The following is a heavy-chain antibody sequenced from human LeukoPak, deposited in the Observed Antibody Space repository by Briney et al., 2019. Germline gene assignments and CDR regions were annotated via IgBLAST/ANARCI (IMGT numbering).Heavy chain of an antibody. CDR3: ASGQWLGAFDI. D-gene: IGHD6-19*01. CDR2: IYYSGGT. J-gene: IGHJ3*02. CDR1: GGSISSYY. V-gene: IGHV4-59*12. Sequence: SETLSLTCTVSGGSISSYYWSWIRQPPGKGLEWIGYIYYSGGTNYNPSLKSRVTISVDTSKNQFSLKLSSVTAADTAVYYCASGQWLGAFDIWGQGTMVTVSS.